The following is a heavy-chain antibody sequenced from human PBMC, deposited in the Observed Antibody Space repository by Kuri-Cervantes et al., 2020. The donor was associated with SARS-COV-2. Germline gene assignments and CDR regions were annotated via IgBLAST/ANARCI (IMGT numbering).Heavy chain of an antibody. CDR1: GGSFSGYY. D-gene: IGHD6-13*01. V-gene: IGHV4-34*01. CDR2: INHSGST. Sequence: GSLRLSCAVYGGSFSGYYWSWIRQPPGKGLEWIGEINHSGSTYYNPSLKSRVTISVDRSKNQFSLKLGSVTAADTAVYYCARSPGIAAAGTNWYDPWGQGTQVTVSS. CDR3: ARSPGIAAAGTNWYDP. J-gene: IGHJ5*02.